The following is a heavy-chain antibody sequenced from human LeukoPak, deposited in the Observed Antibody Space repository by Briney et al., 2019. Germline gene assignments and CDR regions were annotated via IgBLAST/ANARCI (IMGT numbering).Heavy chain of an antibody. J-gene: IGHJ4*02. CDR1: GVSISSNLW. Sequence: SETLSLTCAVSGVSISSNLWWTWVRQPPGKGLEWIAEIHLSGSINYNPSLKSRVTISVDKAKNQFSLNLNSVTAADTAVYHCARGGDRSFDYWGQGTLVTVSS. D-gene: IGHD3-10*01. V-gene: IGHV4-4*02. CDR2: IHLSGSI. CDR3: ARGGDRSFDY.